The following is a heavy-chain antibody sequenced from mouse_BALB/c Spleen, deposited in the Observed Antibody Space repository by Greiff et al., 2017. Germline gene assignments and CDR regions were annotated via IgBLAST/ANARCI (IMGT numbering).Heavy chain of an antibody. V-gene: IGHV2-4-1*01. Sequence: VQLQESGPGLVQPSQSLSITCTVSGFSLTSYGVHWVRQSPGKGLEWLGVIWSGGSTDYNAAFISRLSISKDNSKSQVFFKMNSLQADDTAIYYCARNWAHYYGYAMDYWGQGTSVTVSS. D-gene: IGHD1-2*01. CDR1: GFSLTSYG. CDR2: IWSGGST. J-gene: IGHJ4*01. CDR3: ARNWAHYYGYAMDY.